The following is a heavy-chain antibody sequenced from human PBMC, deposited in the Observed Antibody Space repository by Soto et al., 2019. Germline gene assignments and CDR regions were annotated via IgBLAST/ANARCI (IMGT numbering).Heavy chain of an antibody. CDR1: GFTFNDYY. CDR3: ARVLRVAGSD. V-gene: IGHV3-11*01. D-gene: IGHD3-10*01. CDR2: ISSSGSYI. Sequence: QVQLVESGGGLVKPGGSLRVSCVASGFTFNDYYMSWIRQAPGKGLEWVSDISSSGSYIYYADSVKGRFTISRDNAKNSLYRQMISLRAEYTAGYYRARVLRVAGSDWGQGNVVTVSS. J-gene: IGHJ4*02.